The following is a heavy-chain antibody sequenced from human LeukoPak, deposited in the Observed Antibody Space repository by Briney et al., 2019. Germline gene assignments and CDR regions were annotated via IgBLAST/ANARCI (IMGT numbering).Heavy chain of an antibody. CDR3: ARPINYYDRSGYLQNSDH. Sequence: ASVKVSCKASGYTFTSYYMHWVRQAPGQGLEWMGWINPNSGGTNYAQRFQGRVTMTRDTSISTAYMELSRLRSDDTAVYYCARPINYYDRSGYLQNSDHWGQGTLVTVSS. CDR1: GYTFTSYY. D-gene: IGHD3-22*01. CDR2: INPNSGGT. J-gene: IGHJ4*02. V-gene: IGHV1-2*02.